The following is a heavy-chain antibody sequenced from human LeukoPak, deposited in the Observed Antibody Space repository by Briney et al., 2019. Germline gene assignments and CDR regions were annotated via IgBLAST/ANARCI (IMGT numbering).Heavy chain of an antibody. J-gene: IGHJ3*02. CDR3: ARDASTPTTVTTIDAFDI. V-gene: IGHV4-4*02. CDR1: GGSINSSNW. D-gene: IGHD4-17*01. Sequence: SETLSLTCAVSGGSINSSNWWSWVRQPPGKGLEWIGEIYHSGSTNYNPSLKSRVTISVDKSKNQFSLKLSSVTAADTAVYYCARDASTPTTVTTIDAFDIWGQGTMVTVSS. CDR2: IYHSGST.